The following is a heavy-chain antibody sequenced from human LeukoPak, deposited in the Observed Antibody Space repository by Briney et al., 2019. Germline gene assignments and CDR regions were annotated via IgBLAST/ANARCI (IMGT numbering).Heavy chain of an antibody. Sequence: EGSLRLSCAASGFTFSSYAMSWVRQAPGKGLEWVSTFSGSGGSTYFADSVKGRFTISRDNSKNTLYLQMNSLRAEDTAVYYCAKYDYVWGSYREGYFDYWGQGTLVTVSS. CDR1: GFTFSSYA. D-gene: IGHD3-16*02. V-gene: IGHV3-23*01. CDR3: AKYDYVWGSYREGYFDY. CDR2: FSGSGGST. J-gene: IGHJ4*02.